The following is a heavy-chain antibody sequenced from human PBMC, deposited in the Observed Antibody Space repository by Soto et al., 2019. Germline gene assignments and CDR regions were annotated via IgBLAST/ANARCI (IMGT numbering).Heavy chain of an antibody. V-gene: IGHV4-39*01. CDR1: GASISSSGYS. CDR2: IYYSGST. J-gene: IGHJ6*02. CDR3: ARQSIEGRREQYYGLDV. Sequence: SETLSLTCSVSGASISSSGYSWGWIRQTPGKGLEWIGSIYYSGSTYYNPSLKSRVTISVDTSKNQFSLKLSSVTAADTAVFYCARQSIEGRREQYYGLDVRGQRTTVIVSS. D-gene: IGHD6-6*01.